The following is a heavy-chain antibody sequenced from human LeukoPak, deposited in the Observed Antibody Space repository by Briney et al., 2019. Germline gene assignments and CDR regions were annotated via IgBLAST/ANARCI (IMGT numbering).Heavy chain of an antibody. Sequence: GRSLRLSCAASGFTFSSYGMHWVRQAPGKGLEWVAVIWYDGSNKYYADSVKGRFTISRDNSKSTLHLQMNSLRADDTAVYYCAKDVRGEAAAQDSWGQGTLVTVSS. CDR1: GFTFSSYG. V-gene: IGHV3-33*06. CDR2: IWYDGSNK. D-gene: IGHD6-13*01. J-gene: IGHJ4*02. CDR3: AKDVRGEAAAQDS.